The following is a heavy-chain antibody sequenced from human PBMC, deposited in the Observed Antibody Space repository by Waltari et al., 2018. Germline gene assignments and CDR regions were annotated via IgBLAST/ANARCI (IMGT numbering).Heavy chain of an antibody. D-gene: IGHD3-22*01. V-gene: IGHV4-34*01. Sequence: QVQLQQWGAGLLKPSETLSLTCAVYGGSFSGYSWSWIRQPPGKGLEWIGEINHSGSTNYNPSLKSRVTISVDTSKNQFSLKLSSVTAADTAVYYCARMSPEYYDSSGYCLFDYWGQGTLVTVSS. CDR3: ARMSPEYYDSSGYCLFDY. J-gene: IGHJ4*02. CDR2: INHSGST. CDR1: GGSFSGYS.